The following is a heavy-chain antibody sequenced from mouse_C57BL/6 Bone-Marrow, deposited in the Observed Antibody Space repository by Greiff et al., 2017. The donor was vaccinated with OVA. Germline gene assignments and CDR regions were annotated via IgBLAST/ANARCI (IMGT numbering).Heavy chain of an antibody. CDR2: ISYDGSN. CDR1: GYSITSGYY. D-gene: IGHD2-1*01. CDR3: AREDGNPYYAMDY. V-gene: IGHV3-6*01. Sequence: VQLQQSGPGLVKPSQSLSLTCSVTGYSITSGYYWNWIRQFPGNKLEWMGYISYDGSNNCNPSLKNRISITRDTSKNQFFLKLNSVTTEDTATYYCAREDGNPYYAMDYWGQGTSVTVSS. J-gene: IGHJ4*01.